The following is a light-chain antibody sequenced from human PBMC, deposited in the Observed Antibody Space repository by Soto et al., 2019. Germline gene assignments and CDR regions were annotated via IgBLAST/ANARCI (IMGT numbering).Light chain of an antibody. Sequence: EIVMTQSPATLSVSPGERAALSCRASQSVSSNLAWYQQKPGQAPRLLIYGASTRAAGVPARFSGSGSGTEFTLTVSSLQSEDFAVYYCQQYSIWPPYTFCQGTKLEIK. V-gene: IGKV3-15*01. CDR2: GAS. CDR1: QSVSSN. J-gene: IGKJ2*01. CDR3: QQYSIWPPYT.